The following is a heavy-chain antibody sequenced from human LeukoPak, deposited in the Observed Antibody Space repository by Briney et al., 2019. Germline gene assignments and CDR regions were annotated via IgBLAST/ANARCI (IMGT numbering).Heavy chain of an antibody. V-gene: IGHV3-7*01. Sequence: GGSLRLSCAASGIIITSYWMSWVRQTPGKGLEWVANIKQDGSEKNYVDSVKGRFTIFRDNARNSLYLQMNSLRAEDTAVYYCASHSYGYNHWGQGTLVTVSS. D-gene: IGHD3-16*01. CDR2: IKQDGSEK. CDR3: ASHSYGYNH. J-gene: IGHJ5*02. CDR1: GIIITSYW.